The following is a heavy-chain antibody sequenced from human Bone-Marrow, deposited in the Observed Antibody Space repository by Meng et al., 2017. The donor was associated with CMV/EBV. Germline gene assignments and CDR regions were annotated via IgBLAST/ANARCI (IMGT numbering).Heavy chain of an antibody. V-gene: IGHV4-61*03. Sequence: SETLSLTCTVSGGSISSSSYYWSWIRQPPGKGLEWIGYIYYGGSIDYNPSLKSRVTISVETSKKHFSLKLKSVTAADTAVYYCARGVPYADSPGGYFDYWGQGRLVTVSS. CDR1: GGSISSSSYY. D-gene: IGHD2-2*01. J-gene: IGHJ4*02. CDR3: ARGVPYADSPGGYFDY. CDR2: IYYGGSI.